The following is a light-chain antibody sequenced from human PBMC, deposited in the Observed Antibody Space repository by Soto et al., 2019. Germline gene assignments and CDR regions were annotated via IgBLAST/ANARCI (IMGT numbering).Light chain of an antibody. CDR2: EVS. Sequence: SALPQPASVSGSPGQSITISCTGTSSDVGAYDYVSWYQQHPDKAPKLMIYEVSYRPSGVSNRFSGSKSVNTATLTISGLQAEDEADYYCSSYTTSSTRVFGTGTKVTVL. J-gene: IGLJ1*01. CDR3: SSYTTSSTRV. CDR1: SSDVGAYDY. V-gene: IGLV2-14*03.